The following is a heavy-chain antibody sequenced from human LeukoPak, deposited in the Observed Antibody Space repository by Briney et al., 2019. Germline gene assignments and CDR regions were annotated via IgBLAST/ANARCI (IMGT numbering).Heavy chain of an antibody. CDR2: VDYRGGT. V-gene: IGHV4-61*01. CDR3: AREVATSYYDSGAYYRQTETFDF. D-gene: IGHD3-22*01. J-gene: IGHJ3*01. Sequence: SETLSLTCSVSGASVYSDSSYWTWIRQAPGKRLEWIGYVDYRGGTKYNASLKSRVTISLEMSKNQFSLKLNPVIAADTAVYYCAREVATSYYDSGAYYRQTETFDFWGQGKMVTVSS. CDR1: GASVYSDSSY.